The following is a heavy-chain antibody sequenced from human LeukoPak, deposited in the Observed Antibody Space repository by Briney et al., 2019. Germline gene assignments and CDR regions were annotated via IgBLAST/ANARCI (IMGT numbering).Heavy chain of an antibody. Sequence: GGSLRLSCTASGFTTHYWLNWVRQSPGKGLEWVANIDRDGRVQHYVDSVEGRFTISRDDAKSSVYLEMTSLRAEDTAVYYCARASTEYAVTDGFDTWGPGTLVTVSS. CDR2: IDRDGRVQ. CDR1: GFTTHYW. D-gene: IGHD4-17*01. V-gene: IGHV3-7*01. CDR3: ARASTEYAVTDGFDT. J-gene: IGHJ5*02.